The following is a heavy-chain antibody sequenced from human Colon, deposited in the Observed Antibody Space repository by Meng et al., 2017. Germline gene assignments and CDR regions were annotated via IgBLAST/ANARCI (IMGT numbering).Heavy chain of an antibody. CDR3: ARRRGGSGRDC. CDR1: GGPSSSNGHS. CDR2: IYHSGST. V-gene: IGHV4-39*01. D-gene: IGHD3-10*01. J-gene: IGHJ4*02. Sequence: QPQGPGPGRGIPPAPLSIPCTVSGGPSSSNGHSWDWVRQPPGKGLEWIGAIYHSGSTSYNPSLQSRVTMFVDTSKNQFSLMLTSVTATDTAVYYCARRRGGSGRDCWGQGTLVTVSS.